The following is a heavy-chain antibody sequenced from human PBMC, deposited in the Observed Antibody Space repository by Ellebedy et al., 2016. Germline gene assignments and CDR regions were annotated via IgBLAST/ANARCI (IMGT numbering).Heavy chain of an antibody. J-gene: IGHJ6*03. V-gene: IGHV3-23*01. Sequence: GESLKISXVASGFIFSSYAMSWVRQAPGKGLEWVCVISGSGGITYYADSVKGRFAISRDNSKNTLSLQMNSLRAEDTAVYYCAHLPGVLPGGNVLNYYYYYMDVWGKGTTVTVSS. D-gene: IGHD2-8*01. CDR2: ISGSGGIT. CDR3: AHLPGVLPGGNVLNYYYYYMDV. CDR1: GFIFSSYA.